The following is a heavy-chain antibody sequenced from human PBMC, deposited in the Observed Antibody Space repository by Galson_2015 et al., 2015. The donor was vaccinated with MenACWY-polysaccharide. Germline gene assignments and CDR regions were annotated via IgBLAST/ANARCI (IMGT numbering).Heavy chain of an antibody. CDR3: ARNPSRLDIAAASH. CDR2: IRNDGRK. Sequence: SLRLSCAGSGFNFGGNGLHWVRQAPGKGLEWVALIRNDGRKHYPDAVKGRFTIYRDNSKHTLYLQMNSLRPEDTAVYYCARNPSRLDIAAASHWGQGAQVSVSS. J-gene: IGHJ4*02. V-gene: IGHV3-30*02. D-gene: IGHD6-13*01. CDR1: GFNFGGNG.